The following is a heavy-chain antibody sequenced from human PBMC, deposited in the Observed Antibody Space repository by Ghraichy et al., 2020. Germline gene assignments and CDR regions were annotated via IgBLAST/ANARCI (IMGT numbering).Heavy chain of an antibody. Sequence: SETLSLTCTVSGGSVTSDSYYWNWIRQTPGKGLEWIGYIYYSGSTNYNPSLESRATIALDTSKNPFSPKLTSVTAADTAVYYCAIPTLVWLLFDNCGQGTLVTVSS. CDR1: GGSVTSDSYY. CDR3: AIPTLVWLLFDN. CDR2: IYYSGST. V-gene: IGHV4-61*03. D-gene: IGHD3-22*01. J-gene: IGHJ5*02.